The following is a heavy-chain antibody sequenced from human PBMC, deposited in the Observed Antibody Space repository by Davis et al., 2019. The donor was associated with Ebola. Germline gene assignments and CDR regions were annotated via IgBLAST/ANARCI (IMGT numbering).Heavy chain of an antibody. CDR3: ARDFPAQDSRGYYHNTFDI. V-gene: IGHV3-48*02. CDR1: GGSISSYC. D-gene: IGHD3-22*01. CDR2: ISGYSSTI. Sequence: PSETLSLTCTVSGGSISSYCWSWVRQAPGKGLEWVSYISGYSSTISYADSVKCRFTISRYNAKNSLYLQMNILRDEDPAVYYCARDFPAQDSRGYYHNTFDIWSQGTMVTVSS. J-gene: IGHJ3*02.